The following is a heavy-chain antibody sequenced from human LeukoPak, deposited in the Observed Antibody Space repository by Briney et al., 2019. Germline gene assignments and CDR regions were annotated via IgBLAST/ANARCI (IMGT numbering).Heavy chain of an antibody. V-gene: IGHV3-30-3*01. CDR3: AGDIVRVQSIAAAGTLAEYFQH. CDR2: ISYDGSNK. CDR1: GFTFSSYA. Sequence: PGGSLRLSCAASGFTFSSYAMHWVRQAPGKGLEWVAVISYDGSNKYYADSVKGRFTISRDNSKNTLYLQMNSLRAEDTAVYYCAGDIVRVQSIAAAGTLAEYFQHWGQGTLVTVSS. J-gene: IGHJ1*01. D-gene: IGHD6-13*01.